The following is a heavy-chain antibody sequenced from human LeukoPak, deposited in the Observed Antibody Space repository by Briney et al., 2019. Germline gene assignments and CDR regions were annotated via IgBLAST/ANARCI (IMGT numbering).Heavy chain of an antibody. CDR1: GFTFSSYS. CDR2: ISSSSSTI. D-gene: IGHD1-26*01. J-gene: IGHJ4*02. V-gene: IGHV3-48*02. CDR3: ARAWYSWGYYFDY. Sequence: GGSLRLSCAASGFTFSSYSMNWVRQAPGKGLEWVSYISSSSSTIFYADSVKGRFTISRDNAKNSLYLQMHSLGDEDTAVYYCARAWYSWGYYFDYWGQGTLVTVSS.